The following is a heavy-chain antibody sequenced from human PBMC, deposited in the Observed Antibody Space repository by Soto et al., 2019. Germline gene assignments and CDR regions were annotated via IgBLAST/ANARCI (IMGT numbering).Heavy chain of an antibody. J-gene: IGHJ4*02. CDR1: GFSLSNARMG. D-gene: IGHD6-19*01. Sequence: QVTLKESGPVLVKPTETLTLTCTVSGFSLSNARMGVSWIRQPPGKALEWLAHIFSNDEKSYSTSLKSTVTIAKDTSKSQVVLTMTNKDPVDTATYYCARFRPVGGASGGYFDYWGQGALVTVSS. CDR2: IFSNDEK. V-gene: IGHV2-26*01. CDR3: ARFRPVGGASGGYFDY.